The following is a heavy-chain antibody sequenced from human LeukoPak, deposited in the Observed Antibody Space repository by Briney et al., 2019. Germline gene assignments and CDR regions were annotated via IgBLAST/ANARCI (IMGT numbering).Heavy chain of an antibody. D-gene: IGHD3-22*01. CDR1: GGSISSYY. J-gene: IGHJ5*02. CDR2: IYTSGST. V-gene: IGHV4-4*07. Sequence: SETLSLTCTVSGGSISSYYWSWIRQPAGKGLEWIGRIYTSGSTNYNPSLKSRVTMSVDTSKNQFSLKLSSVTAADTAVYYCARGYHYYDSSGYYYWFDPWGQGTLVTVSS. CDR3: ARGYHYYDSSGYYYWFDP.